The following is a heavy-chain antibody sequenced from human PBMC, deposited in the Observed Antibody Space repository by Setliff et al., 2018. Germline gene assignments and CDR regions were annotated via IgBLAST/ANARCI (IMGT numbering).Heavy chain of an antibody. CDR2: IYYSGST. V-gene: IGHV4-59*01. CDR1: GGSISSYY. CDR3: ARARGGGYDSSGYYYGMDAFDI. J-gene: IGHJ3*02. D-gene: IGHD3-22*01. Sequence: SETLSLTCTVSGGSISSYYWSWIRQPPGKGLECIGYIYYSGSTNYNPSLKSRVTISLDTSKNQFSLKLSSVTAADTAVYYCARARGGGYDSSGYYYGMDAFDIWGQGTMVTVSS.